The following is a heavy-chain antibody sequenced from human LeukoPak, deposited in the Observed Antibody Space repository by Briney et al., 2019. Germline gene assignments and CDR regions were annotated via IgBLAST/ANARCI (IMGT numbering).Heavy chain of an antibody. CDR3: ARRDTSGYYYFDY. CDR1: GFTFSDYS. V-gene: IGHV3-23*01. Sequence: GGSLRLSCAASGFTFSDYSMNWVRQAPGKGLEWVSSISTSGGSTYYADSVEGRFTISRDNSKNTLYLQMNSLRAEDTAVYYCARRDTSGYYYFDYWGQGTLVTVSS. J-gene: IGHJ4*02. D-gene: IGHD6-19*01. CDR2: ISTSGGST.